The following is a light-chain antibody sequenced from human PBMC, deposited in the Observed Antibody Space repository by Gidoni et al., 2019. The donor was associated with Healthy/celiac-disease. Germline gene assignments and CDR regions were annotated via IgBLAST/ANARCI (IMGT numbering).Light chain of an antibody. J-gene: IGLJ2*01. V-gene: IGLV1-44*01. CDR2: SNN. Sequence: QSVLTQPPSASGTTGQRVTISCSGSSSNIGSNTVNWYQQLPGPAPKLLIYSNNQRPSGVPDRFSGSKSGTSASLAISGLQSEDEADYYCAAWDDSLNGVVFGGGTKLTVL. CDR3: AAWDDSLNGVV. CDR1: SSNIGSNT.